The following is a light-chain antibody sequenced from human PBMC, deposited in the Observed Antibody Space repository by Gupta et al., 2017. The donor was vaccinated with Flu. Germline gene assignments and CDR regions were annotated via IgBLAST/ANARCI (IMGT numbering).Light chain of an antibody. Sequence: DIVMTQPPDSLAVSLGERDTINCKSRQSVLYSSNNKNYLAWYQQKPGQPPKLLIYWASTRESGVPDRFSGSGSVTDFTLTISSLQAEDVAVYYCQQDDSTPRTFGQGTKVEIK. CDR2: WAS. V-gene: IGKV4-1*01. CDR3: QQDDSTPRT. J-gene: IGKJ1*01. CDR1: QSVLYSSNNKNY.